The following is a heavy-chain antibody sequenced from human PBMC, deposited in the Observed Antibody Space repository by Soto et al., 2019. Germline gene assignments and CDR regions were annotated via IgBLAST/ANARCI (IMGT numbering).Heavy chain of an antibody. CDR2: IIPIFGTA. D-gene: IGHD2-2*01. J-gene: IGHJ4*02. CDR3: ARERGGYCSSTSCPFDY. CDR1: GGTFSSYA. V-gene: IGHV1-69*01. Sequence: QVQLVQSGAEVKKPGSSVKVSCKASGGTFSSYAISWVRQAPGQGLEWMGGIIPIFGTANYAQKFQGRVTITADEATSTTYMELSSLRSEDTAVYYCARERGGYCSSTSCPFDYWGQGTLVTVSS.